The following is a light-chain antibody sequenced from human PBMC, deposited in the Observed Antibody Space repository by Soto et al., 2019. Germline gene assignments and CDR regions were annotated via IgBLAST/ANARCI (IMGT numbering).Light chain of an antibody. CDR1: SGHSSYA. Sequence: QPVLTQSPSASASLGASVKLTCTLSSGHSSYAIAWHQQQPEKGPWYLMKLNSDGSHSKGDGIPDRFSGSSSGAERYLTISSLQSEDEADYYCQTWGTDIVVFGGGTKVTVL. CDR2: LNSDGSH. CDR3: QTWGTDIVV. V-gene: IGLV4-69*01. J-gene: IGLJ2*01.